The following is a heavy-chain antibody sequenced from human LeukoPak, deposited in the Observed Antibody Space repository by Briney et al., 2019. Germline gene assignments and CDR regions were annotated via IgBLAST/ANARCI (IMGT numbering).Heavy chain of an antibody. CDR2: IFYSGST. D-gene: IGHD3-16*01. CDR3: ATFSWGSFDY. Sequence: SETLSLTCAVYGGSFSGYYWSWIRQPPGEGLEWIGYIFYSGSTNYNPSLKSRVTISVDTSKNQFSLKLSSVTAADTAVYYCATFSWGSFDYWGQGTLVTVSS. CDR1: GGSFSGYY. J-gene: IGHJ4*02. V-gene: IGHV4-59*01.